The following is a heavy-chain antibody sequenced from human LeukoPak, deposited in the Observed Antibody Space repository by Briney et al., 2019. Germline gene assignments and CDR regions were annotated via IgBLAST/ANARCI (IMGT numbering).Heavy chain of an antibody. J-gene: IGHJ4*02. CDR1: GYTFTGYY. CDR3: ARANWNGLYYFDY. V-gene: IGHV1-2*02. Sequence: EASVKVSCKASGYTFTGYYMHWVRQAPGQGLEWMGWINPNSGGTNYAQKFQGRVTMTRDTSISTAYMELSRLRSDDTAGYYCARANWNGLYYFDYWGQGTLVTVSS. CDR2: INPNSGGT. D-gene: IGHD1-1*01.